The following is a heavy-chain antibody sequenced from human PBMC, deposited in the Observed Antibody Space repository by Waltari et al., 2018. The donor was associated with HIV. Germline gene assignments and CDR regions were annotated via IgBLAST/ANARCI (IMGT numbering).Heavy chain of an antibody. CDR2: ISGRGSST. Sequence: EEQLLESGGGLVQSGGSLRLSCAASGFHFSTNPLIWVRQAPGKGLEGGARISGRGSSTYGTDSIDGRFTSCRDNSKDTLYLEMNSLRAEDTALYYCAKIPQYISSSNYYYGMGVWGKGTTVVVSS. CDR1: GFHFSTNP. V-gene: IGHV3-23*01. D-gene: IGHD6-6*01. CDR3: AKIPQYISSSNYYYGMGV. J-gene: IGHJ6*04.